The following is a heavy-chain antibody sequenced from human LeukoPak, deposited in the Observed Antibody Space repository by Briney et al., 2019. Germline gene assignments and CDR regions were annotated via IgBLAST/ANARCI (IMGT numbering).Heavy chain of an antibody. V-gene: IGHV3-73*01. D-gene: IGHD4-17*01. CDR3: TSSGRYGDYPRP. CDR2: IRSKANSYAT. J-gene: IGHJ5*02. CDR1: GFTVSSNY. Sequence: GGSLRLSCAASGFTVSSNYMSWVRQASGKGLEWVGRIRSKANSYATAYAASVKGRFTISRDDSKNTAYLQMNSLKTEDTAVYYCTSSGRYGDYPRPWGQGTLVTVSS.